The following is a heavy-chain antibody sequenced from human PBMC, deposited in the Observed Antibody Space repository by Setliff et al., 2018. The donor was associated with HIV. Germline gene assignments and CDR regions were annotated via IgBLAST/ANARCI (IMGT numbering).Heavy chain of an antibody. CDR1: GFTFSTSE. CDR3: ARDGGEY. V-gene: IGHV3-48*03. J-gene: IGHJ4*02. Sequence: GVLRLSCAASGFTFSTSEMNWVRQAPGKGLEWVSYISGSGSTIYYADSVKGRFTISRDNAENSVYLQMNSLRAEDTAVYYCARDGGEYWGQGTLVTAPQ. CDR2: ISGSGSTI. D-gene: IGHD3-16*01.